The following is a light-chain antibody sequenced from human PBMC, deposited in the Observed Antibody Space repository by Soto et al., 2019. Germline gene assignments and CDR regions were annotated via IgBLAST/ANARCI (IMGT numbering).Light chain of an antibody. CDR1: QSVSSPY. J-gene: IGKJ2*02. V-gene: IGKV3-20*01. CDR3: QQYLTSPCT. Sequence: EIVLTQSPGTLSLSPGERATLSCRASQSVSSPYLAWHQQKPGQAPRLLIYGASSRATGIPDRFSGSGSGTDFTLTISRLEPEDFAVYYCQQYLTSPCTFGQGTKLEIK. CDR2: GAS.